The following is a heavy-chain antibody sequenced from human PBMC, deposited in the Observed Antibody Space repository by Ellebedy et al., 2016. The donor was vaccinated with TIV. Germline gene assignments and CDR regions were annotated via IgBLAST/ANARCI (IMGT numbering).Heavy chain of an antibody. CDR1: GFTFDTYW. CDR3: ARDDSWKLDY. J-gene: IGHJ4*02. D-gene: IGHD1-1*01. V-gene: IGHV3-7*03. CDR2: IHRVVSAK. Sequence: PGGSLRLSCAASGFTFDTYWMAWVRQAPGKGLEWVANIHRVVSAKFYVDSVNGRFSISRDKAKNSLYLQLNRLRGEDTANYYCARDDSWKLDYWGQGTLVSVSS.